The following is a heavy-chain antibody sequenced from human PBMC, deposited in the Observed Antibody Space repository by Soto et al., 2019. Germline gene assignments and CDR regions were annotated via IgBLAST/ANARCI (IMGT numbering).Heavy chain of an antibody. D-gene: IGHD3-10*01. V-gene: IGHV4-30-2*01. CDR1: GCSISSGGYS. Sequence: PSGTLSLTCAVSGCSISSGGYSWSWIRQPPGKGLEWIGYIYHSGSTYYNPSLKSRFTISRDNSKNTLYLQMNTLRAEDTAVYYCASSWFGPSDFDQWGQGTLVTVSS. J-gene: IGHJ4*02. CDR2: IYHSGST. CDR3: ASSWFGPSDFDQ.